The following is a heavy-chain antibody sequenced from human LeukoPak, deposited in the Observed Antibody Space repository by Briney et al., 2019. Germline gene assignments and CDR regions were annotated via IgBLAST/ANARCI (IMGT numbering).Heavy chain of an antibody. CDR1: GYTFTSYG. CDR3: ARDRAYDFWSGYYEKRTLDY. Sequence: ASVKVSCKASGYTFTSYGISWVRQAPGQELEWMGWISAYNGNTNYAQKLQGRVTMTTDTSTSTAYMELSRLRSDDTAVYYCARDRAYDFWSGYYEKRTLDYWGQGTLVTVSS. J-gene: IGHJ4*02. D-gene: IGHD3-3*01. CDR2: ISAYNGNT. V-gene: IGHV1-18*01.